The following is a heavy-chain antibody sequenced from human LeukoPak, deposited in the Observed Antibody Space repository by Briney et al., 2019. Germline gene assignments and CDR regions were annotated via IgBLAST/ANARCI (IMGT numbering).Heavy chain of an antibody. CDR2: IYPGDSDT. V-gene: IGHV5-51*01. CDR3: ARLVSATIVVVITYLRCDY. D-gene: IGHD3-22*01. Sequence: GESLKISCKGSGYSFTSYWIGWVRQMPGKGLEWMGIIYPGDSDTRYSPSFQGQVTISADKSISTAYLQWSSLKASDTAMYYCARLVSATIVVVITYLRCDYWGQGTLVTVSS. J-gene: IGHJ4*02. CDR1: GYSFTSYW.